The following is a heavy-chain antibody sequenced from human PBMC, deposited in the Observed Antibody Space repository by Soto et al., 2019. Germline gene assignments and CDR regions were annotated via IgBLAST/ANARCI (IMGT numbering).Heavy chain of an antibody. CDR1: GFTFSSYG. Sequence: EVQLLQSGGGSVQPGGSLSLSCEASGFTFSSYGMTWVRQAPGKGLEWVAGISGSGVDTKYADSVKGRFIIARDNSKNKMYLQMNNLRVDDRAVYFCAKVGAYCYGDCTRAHWGQGTLVTVSS. V-gene: IGHV3-23*01. J-gene: IGHJ4*02. D-gene: IGHD2-21*02. CDR3: AKVGAYCYGDCTRAH. CDR2: ISGSGVDT.